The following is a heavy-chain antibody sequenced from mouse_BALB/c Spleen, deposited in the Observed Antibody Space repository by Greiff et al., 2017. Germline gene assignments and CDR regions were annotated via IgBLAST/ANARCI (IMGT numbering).Heavy chain of an antibody. CDR3: TRDYPDAMDY. CDR2: IRLKSNNYAT. Sequence: EVKLVESGGGLVQPGGSMKLSCVASGFTFSNYWMNWVRQSPEKGLEWVAEIRLKSNNYATHYAESVKGRFTISRDDSKSSVYLQMNNLRAEDTGIYYCTRDYPDAMDYWGQGTSVTVSS. V-gene: IGHV6-6*02. D-gene: IGHD1-1*02. J-gene: IGHJ4*01. CDR1: GFTFSNYW.